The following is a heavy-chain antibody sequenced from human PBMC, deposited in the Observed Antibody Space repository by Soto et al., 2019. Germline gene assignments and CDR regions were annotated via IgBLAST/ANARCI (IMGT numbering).Heavy chain of an antibody. V-gene: IGHV3-66*01. D-gene: IGHD2-21*01. CDR3: AKVVVAVAAWFDP. CDR1: GLTVSNND. Sequence: PGGSLRLSCVASGLTVSNNDMTWVRQAPGKGLEWVSVIHSGGNAYYADSVKGRFTISRDNSKNTLYLQMSTLRAEDTAVYYCAKVVVAVAAWFDPWGQGTLVTVSS. J-gene: IGHJ5*02. CDR2: IHSGGNA.